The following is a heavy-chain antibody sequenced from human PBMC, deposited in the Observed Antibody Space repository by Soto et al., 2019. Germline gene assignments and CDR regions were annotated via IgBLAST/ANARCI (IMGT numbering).Heavy chain of an antibody. CDR3: ARDRPTDYYDNSGFLX. CDR1: GYTFTSFG. D-gene: IGHD3-22*01. CDR2: ISAYSGDT. V-gene: IGHV1-18*01. J-gene: IGHJ4*03. Sequence: ASVKVSCKGSGYTFTSFGINWVRQAPGQGLEWLGWISAYSGDTNYAQKYQGRVTLTTDTSTSTAYMELRNLTSDDTAVYYCARDRPTDYYDNSGFLXWGHGTLFTVSX.